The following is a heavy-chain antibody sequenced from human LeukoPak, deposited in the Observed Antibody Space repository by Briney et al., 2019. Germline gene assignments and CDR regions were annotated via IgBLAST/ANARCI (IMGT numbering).Heavy chain of an antibody. CDR1: GGSISSGDHY. J-gene: IGHJ5*02. CDR2: IYYSGNT. CDR3: ERVHDYDDYDRGLWFAP. D-gene: IGHD4-17*01. Sequence: SQTLSLTCTVSGGSISSGDHYWTWIRQLPGKGLEWIGHIYYSGNTYYNPSFKSRITFSIDTSKNQFSLKLSSVTAADTAVYYCERVHDYDDYDRGLWFAPWGQGTLVTVSS. V-gene: IGHV4-31*03.